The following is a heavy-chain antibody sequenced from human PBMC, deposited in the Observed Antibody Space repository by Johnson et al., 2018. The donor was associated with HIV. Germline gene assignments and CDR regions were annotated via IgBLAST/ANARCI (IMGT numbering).Heavy chain of an antibody. CDR2: FHSGGSA. CDR3: ARVNEDLLYAFDI. V-gene: IGHV3-53*01. CDR1: GFTVSSNS. D-gene: IGHD1-1*01. Sequence: MQLVESGGGLIQPGGSLRLCCEASGFTVSSNSLSWVRQAPGKGLEWVSGFHSGGSAYYTDSVKGRFTISRDKSKNTLYLQMKSLRAEDTAVYYCARVNEDLLYAFDIWCQGTMVTVSS. J-gene: IGHJ3*02.